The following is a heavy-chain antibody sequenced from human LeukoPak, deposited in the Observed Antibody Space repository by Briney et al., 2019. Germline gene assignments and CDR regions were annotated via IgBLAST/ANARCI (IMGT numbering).Heavy chain of an antibody. CDR3: VRDGGVSGYDLLDY. Sequence: GGSLRLSRAASGFSFSSYEMNWVRQAPGKGLEWVSYISSGGSTIYYADSVKGRFTISRDNAKNSLYLQMNSLRAEDTAVYYCVRDGGVSGYDLLDYWGQGTLVAVSS. V-gene: IGHV3-48*03. D-gene: IGHD5-12*01. CDR1: GFSFSSYE. J-gene: IGHJ4*02. CDR2: ISSGGSTI.